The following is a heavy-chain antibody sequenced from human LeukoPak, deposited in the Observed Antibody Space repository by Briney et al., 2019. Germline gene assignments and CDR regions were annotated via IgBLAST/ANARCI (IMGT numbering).Heavy chain of an antibody. Sequence: SETLSLTCAVYGGSFSGYYWSWIRQPPGKGLEWIGEINHSGSTNYNPSLKSRVTISIDTPKNQFSLRLTSVTAADTAVYYCARKQQLVPWFDPWGQGTLVTVSS. CDR3: ARKQQLVPWFDP. V-gene: IGHV4-34*01. D-gene: IGHD6-13*01. CDR2: INHSGST. J-gene: IGHJ5*02. CDR1: GGSFSGYY.